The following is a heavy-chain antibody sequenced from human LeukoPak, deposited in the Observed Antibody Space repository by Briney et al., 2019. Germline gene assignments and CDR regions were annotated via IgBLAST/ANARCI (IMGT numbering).Heavy chain of an antibody. Sequence: GGSLRLSCAASGFTFSSYSMTWVRQAPGKGLEWVANIKQDGSEKYYVDSVKGRFTIPRDNAKNSLYLQMNSLRAEDTAVYYCARDRSGSSWYSDYYYYYMDVWGKGTTVTVSS. V-gene: IGHV3-7*01. CDR3: ARDRSGSSWYSDYYYYYMDV. D-gene: IGHD6-13*01. J-gene: IGHJ6*03. CDR2: IKQDGSEK. CDR1: GFTFSSYS.